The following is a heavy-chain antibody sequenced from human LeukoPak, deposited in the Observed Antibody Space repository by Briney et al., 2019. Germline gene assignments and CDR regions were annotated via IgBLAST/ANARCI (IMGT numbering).Heavy chain of an antibody. V-gene: IGHV1-3*01. D-gene: IGHD6-19*01. CDR1: GYTFSSYA. CDR3: ATTTRRGSGWYRDYYYYGMDV. J-gene: IGHJ6*02. CDR2: INAGNGNT. Sequence: ASVKVSCKTSGYTFSSYAMNWVRQAPGQRLEWMGWINAGNGNTKYSQKFQGRVTITRDTSASTAYMELSSLRSEDTAVYYCATTTRRGSGWYRDYYYYGMDVWGQGTTVTVSS.